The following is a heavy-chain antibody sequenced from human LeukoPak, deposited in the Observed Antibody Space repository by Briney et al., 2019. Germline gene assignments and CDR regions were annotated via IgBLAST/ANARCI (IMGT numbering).Heavy chain of an antibody. CDR1: GFTFSSYS. D-gene: IGHD2-21*02. J-gene: IGHJ4*02. Sequence: GGSLRLSCAASGFTFSSYSMNWVRQAPGKGPEWVSYISTGSDTIYYADSVKGRFTISRDNSKTSLYLQMNSLRAEDTAVYYCARRDSYFDCWGQGTLVTVSS. CDR3: ARRDSYFDC. CDR2: ISTGSDTI. V-gene: IGHV3-48*01.